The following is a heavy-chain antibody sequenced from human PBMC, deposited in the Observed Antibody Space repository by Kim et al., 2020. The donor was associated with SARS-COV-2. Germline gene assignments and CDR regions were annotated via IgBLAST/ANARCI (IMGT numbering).Heavy chain of an antibody. CDR1: GGAISRSNDY. CDR3: AKQRGYSYERGWFDP. J-gene: IGHJ5*02. D-gene: IGHD5-18*01. Sequence: SETLSLTCTGSGGAISRSNDYWGGIRQPPGKGREGMGRSEESGSTYYKPSRKSRGTISVDTSKNQFSLKLSSVTAADTAVYYCAKQRGYSYERGWFDPWGQGTLVTVSS. V-gene: IGHV4-39*01. CDR2: SEESGST.